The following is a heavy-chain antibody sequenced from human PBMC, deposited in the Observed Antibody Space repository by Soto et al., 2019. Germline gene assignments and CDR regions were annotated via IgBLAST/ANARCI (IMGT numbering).Heavy chain of an antibody. CDR1: GFTFSSYS. CDR2: ISSSSSYI. CDR3: ARVLYDSSGFDY. V-gene: IGHV3-21*01. D-gene: IGHD3-22*01. J-gene: IGHJ4*02. Sequence: PGGSLRLSCAASGFTFSSYSMNWVRQAPGKGLEWVSSISSSSSYICYADSVKGRFTISRDNAKNSLYLQMNSLRAEDTAVYYCARVLYDSSGFDYWGQGTLVTVSS.